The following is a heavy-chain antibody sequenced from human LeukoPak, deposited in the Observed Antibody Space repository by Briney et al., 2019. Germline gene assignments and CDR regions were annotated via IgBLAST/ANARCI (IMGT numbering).Heavy chain of an antibody. CDR3: AKPSGYCSSTSCRTENDY. J-gene: IGHJ4*02. CDR2: ISGSGATT. D-gene: IGHD2-2*01. V-gene: IGHV3-23*01. Sequence: GGSLRLSYAASGSTFSTYAMSWVRQAPGKGLEWVSAISGSGATTYYADSVKGRFTISRDNSKNTLYLQMNSLRAEDTAVYYCAKPSGYCSSTSCRTENDYWGQGTLVTVSS. CDR1: GSTFSTYA.